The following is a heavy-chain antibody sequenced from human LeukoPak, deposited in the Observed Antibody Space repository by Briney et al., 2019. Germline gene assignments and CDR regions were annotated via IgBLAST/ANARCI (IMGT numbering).Heavy chain of an antibody. CDR1: GGSISGYY. Sequence: SETLSLTCTVSGGSISGYYWSWIRQPAGKGLEWIGQIYSSGNTNYNPSLKSRVTMSGDTSKNQFSLKLSSVTAADTAVYYCVRGGSKAAATFDYWSQGTLVSVSS. D-gene: IGHD2-15*01. J-gene: IGHJ4*02. CDR3: VRGGSKAAATFDY. CDR2: IYSSGNT. V-gene: IGHV4-4*07.